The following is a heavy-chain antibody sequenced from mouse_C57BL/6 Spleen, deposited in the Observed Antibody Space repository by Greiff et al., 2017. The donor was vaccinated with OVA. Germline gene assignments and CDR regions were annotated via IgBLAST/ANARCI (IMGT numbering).Heavy chain of an antibody. CDR2: IYPGDGDT. CDR1: GYAFSSSW. J-gene: IGHJ4*01. V-gene: IGHV1-82*01. D-gene: IGHD1-1*01. Sequence: QVQLQQSGPELVKPGASVKISCKASGYAFSSSWMNWVKQRPGKGLEWIGRIYPGDGDTNYNGKFKGKATLTADKSSSTAYMQLSSLTSEDSAVYFCARKGSSSYDAMDYWGQGTSVTVSS. CDR3: ARKGSSSYDAMDY.